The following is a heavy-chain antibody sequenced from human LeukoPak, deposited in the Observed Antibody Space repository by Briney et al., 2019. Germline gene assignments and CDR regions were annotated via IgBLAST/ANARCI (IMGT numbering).Heavy chain of an antibody. D-gene: IGHD2-2*01. CDR3: GRDHGDCSSTSCYSYYYYYGMDV. V-gene: IGHV3-30*04. Sequence: PGGSLRLSCAASGFTFSSYAMHWVRQAPGKGLEWVAVISYDGSNKYYADSVKGRFTISRDNSKNTLYLQMNSLRAEGTAVYYCGRDHGDCSSTSCYSYYYYYGMDVWGQGTTVTVSS. CDR1: GFTFSSYA. CDR2: ISYDGSNK. J-gene: IGHJ6*02.